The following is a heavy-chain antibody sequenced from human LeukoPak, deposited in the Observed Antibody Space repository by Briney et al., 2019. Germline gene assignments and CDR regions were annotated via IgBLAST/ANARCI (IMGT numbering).Heavy chain of an antibody. V-gene: IGHV3-74*01. J-gene: IGHJ4*02. CDR2: INIEGSTT. CDR3: ARSLGGAYDY. Sequence: GGSLRLSCAASGFPFSSYWMHWVRQAPGKGLVWVSRINIEGSTTNYADSVKGRFTISRDNAKNTLYLQMDSLRAEDTAVYYCARSLGGAYDYWGQGTLVTVTS. CDR1: GFPFSSYW. D-gene: IGHD1-26*01.